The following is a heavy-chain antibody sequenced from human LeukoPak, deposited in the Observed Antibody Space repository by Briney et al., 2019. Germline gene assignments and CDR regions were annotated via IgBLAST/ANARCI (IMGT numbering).Heavy chain of an antibody. CDR2: IYPGDSDT. CDR3: VSTGYSSGWYLS. CDR1: GYSFTSYW. J-gene: IGHJ5*02. V-gene: IGHV5-51*01. Sequence: VESLKISCKGSGYSFTSYWIGLVLQMPGHGLEGMVIIYPGDSDTSYSPSFPRQVTISADKPIRNAYLQWSSLKASDTAMYYCVSTGYSSGWYLSWGQGTLVTVSS. D-gene: IGHD6-19*01.